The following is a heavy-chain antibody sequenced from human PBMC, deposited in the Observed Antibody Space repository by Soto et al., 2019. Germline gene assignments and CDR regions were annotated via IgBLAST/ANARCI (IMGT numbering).Heavy chain of an antibody. CDR3: AREGVAPYYYYGMDV. CDR1: GYAFTSYF. Sequence: ASVKVSCKASGYAFTSYFMHWVRQAPGQGLEWMGIINPSDRSTSYAPKFQGRVTMTRDTSTSTVYMEMSSLRSEDTAVYYCAREGVAPYYYYGMDVWGQGTSVTVSS. J-gene: IGHJ6*02. D-gene: IGHD5-12*01. CDR2: INPSDRST. V-gene: IGHV1-46*01.